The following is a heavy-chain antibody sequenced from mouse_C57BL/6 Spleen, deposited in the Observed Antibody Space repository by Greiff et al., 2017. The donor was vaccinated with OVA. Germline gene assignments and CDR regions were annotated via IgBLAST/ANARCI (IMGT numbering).Heavy chain of an antibody. Sequence: VQLKQSGPELVKPGASVKISCKASGYSFTGYYMNWVKQSPEKSLEWIGEINPSTGGTTYNQKFKAKATLTVDKSSSTAYMQLKSLTSEDSAVYYCARADYVWYFDVWGTGTTVTVSS. J-gene: IGHJ1*03. D-gene: IGHD2-4*01. CDR2: INPSTGGT. V-gene: IGHV1-42*01. CDR3: ARADYVWYFDV. CDR1: GYSFTGYY.